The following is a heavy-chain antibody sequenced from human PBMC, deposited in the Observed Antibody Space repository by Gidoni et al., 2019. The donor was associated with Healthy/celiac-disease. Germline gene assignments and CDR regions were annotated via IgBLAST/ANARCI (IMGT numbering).Heavy chain of an antibody. J-gene: IGHJ4*02. Sequence: QVQLQESGPGLVKPSQTLSLTCTVSGGSISSGGYYWSWIRQHPGKGLEWIGYIYYSGSTYYNPSLKSRVTISVDTSKNQFSLKLSSVTAADTAVYYCARAGDYGDSGNYFDYWGQGTLVTVSS. CDR2: IYYSGST. CDR1: GGSISSGGYY. D-gene: IGHD4-17*01. V-gene: IGHV4-31*03. CDR3: ARAGDYGDSGNYFDY.